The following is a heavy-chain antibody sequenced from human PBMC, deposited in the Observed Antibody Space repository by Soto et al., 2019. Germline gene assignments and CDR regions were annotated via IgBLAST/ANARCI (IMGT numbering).Heavy chain of an antibody. Sequence: ASVKVSCKASGYTFTSYGISWVRQAPGQGLEWMGWISAYNGNTSYAQKLQGRVTMTTDTSTSTAYMELRSLRSDDTAVYYCARAKPYCSSTSCPLHYFYYYYGMDVWGQGTTVTAP. CDR3: ARAKPYCSSTSCPLHYFYYYYGMDV. CDR2: ISAYNGNT. V-gene: IGHV1-18*01. J-gene: IGHJ6*02. D-gene: IGHD2-2*01. CDR1: GYTFTSYG.